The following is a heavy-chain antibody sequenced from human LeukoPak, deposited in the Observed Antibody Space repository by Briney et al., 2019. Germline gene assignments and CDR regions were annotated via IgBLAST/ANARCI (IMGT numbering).Heavy chain of an antibody. J-gene: IGHJ5*01. CDR3: TKGGDSGTNEVIDS. D-gene: IGHD3-10*01. CDR1: GFNSDDYA. Sequence: GGSLRLSCAASGFNSDDYAMHWVRQAPGKGLEWVSLITWDGDYTYYADSVRGRFTISRDNSENSLYLQMNSLRVEDTALYHCTKGGDSGTNEVIDSWGQGTLVTVSS. CDR2: ITWDGDYT. V-gene: IGHV3-43D*03.